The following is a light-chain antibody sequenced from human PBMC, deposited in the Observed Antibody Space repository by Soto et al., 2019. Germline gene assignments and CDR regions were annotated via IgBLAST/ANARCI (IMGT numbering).Light chain of an antibody. CDR3: SAYAGSNSLI. V-gene: IGLV2-8*01. Sequence: QSVLTQPPSASGSPGQSVTISCTGTSSDVGGYKFVSWYQRLPGKAPKLIIYDVTRRPPGVPDRFSGSKSGNTASLTVSGLHAEDEGDYYCSAYAGSNSLIFGVGTKLTVL. CDR1: SSDVGGYKF. CDR2: DVT. J-gene: IGLJ2*01.